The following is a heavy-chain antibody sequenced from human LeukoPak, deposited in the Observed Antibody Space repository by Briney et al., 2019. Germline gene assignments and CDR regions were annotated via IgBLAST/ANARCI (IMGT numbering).Heavy chain of an antibody. J-gene: IGHJ4*02. V-gene: IGHV3-23*01. Sequence: PGESLRLSCTASAFAFSNHAMSWVRQAPGKGLEWVSSISISGGTTYYADSVKGRFTISRENSKSTLYLQMNNLRADDTAVYYCANEIRPNDYWGQGTLVTVSS. CDR2: ISISGGTT. CDR3: ANEIRPNDY. CDR1: AFAFSNHA. D-gene: IGHD4-17*01.